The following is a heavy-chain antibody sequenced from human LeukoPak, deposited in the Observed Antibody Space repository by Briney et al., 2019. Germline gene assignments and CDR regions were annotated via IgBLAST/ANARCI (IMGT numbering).Heavy chain of an antibody. V-gene: IGHV4-59*08. J-gene: IGHJ4*02. D-gene: IGHD6-19*01. CDR3: ARQVSSGTDY. CDR2: IYYSGST. CDR1: GGSFRGYY. Sequence: SETLSFTCALYGGSFRGYYWSWIRQPPGKGLEWIGYIYYSGSTNYNPSLKSRVTISVDTSKNQFSLKLSSVTAADTAVYYCARQVSSGTDYWGQGTLVTVSS.